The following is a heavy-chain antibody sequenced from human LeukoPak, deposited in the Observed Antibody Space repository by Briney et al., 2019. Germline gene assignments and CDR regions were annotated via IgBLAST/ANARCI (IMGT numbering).Heavy chain of an antibody. J-gene: IGHJ4*02. Sequence: GESLKISCQGSGSRFTNYWIGWVRQLPGKGLEWMGIIYPGDSDTRYSPSFQGQVIISADKSISTTYLQWSSLKASDTAMYYCARRYSSSSIDYWGLGTLVTVSS. V-gene: IGHV5-51*01. CDR3: ARRYSSSSIDY. D-gene: IGHD6-6*01. CDR1: GSRFTNYW. CDR2: IYPGDSDT.